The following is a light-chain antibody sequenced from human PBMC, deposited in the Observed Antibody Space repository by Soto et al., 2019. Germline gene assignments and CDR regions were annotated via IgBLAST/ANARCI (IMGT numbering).Light chain of an antibody. CDR2: GSS. J-gene: IGLJ2*01. Sequence: QSVLTQPPSVSGAPGQRVTISCTGSSSNIGTRYDVHWYQHLPGTAPKLLIYGSSNRPSGVPDRFSGSKSGTSASLAITGLQAEDEADYYCQSYDSSLSGWVFSGGTKLTVL. V-gene: IGLV1-40*01. CDR3: QSYDSSLSGWV. CDR1: SSNIGTRYD.